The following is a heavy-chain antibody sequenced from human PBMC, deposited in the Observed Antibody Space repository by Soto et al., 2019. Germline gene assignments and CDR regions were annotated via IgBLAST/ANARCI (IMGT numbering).Heavy chain of an antibody. CDR1: GYTFTNYG. V-gene: IGHV1-18*01. Sequence: QVPLVQSGAEVKKPGASVKVSCKASGYTFTNYGITWVRQAPGQGLDWMGWISAYSGNTDYTQKLQGRVTMTADTSTSTAYMELRSLRSDDTAVYYCTRVGSYCRSSSCFDYWGQGTLVTVSS. CDR2: ISAYSGNT. CDR3: TRVGSYCRSSSCFDY. D-gene: IGHD2-2*01. J-gene: IGHJ4*02.